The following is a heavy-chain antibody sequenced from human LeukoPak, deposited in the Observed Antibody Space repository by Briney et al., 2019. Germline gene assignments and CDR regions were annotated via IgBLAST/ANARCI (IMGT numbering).Heavy chain of an antibody. CDR2: INPNSGGT. CDR3: ARDPRWNTAMVHYYYYMDV. Sequence: GASVKVSCKASGYTFTGYYMHWVRQAPGQGLEWMGWINPNSGGTNYAQKFQGRVTMTRDTSISTAYMELSRLRSDDTAVYYCARDPRWNTAMVHYYYYMDVWGKGTTVTVSS. J-gene: IGHJ6*03. CDR1: GYTFTGYY. D-gene: IGHD5-18*01. V-gene: IGHV1-2*02.